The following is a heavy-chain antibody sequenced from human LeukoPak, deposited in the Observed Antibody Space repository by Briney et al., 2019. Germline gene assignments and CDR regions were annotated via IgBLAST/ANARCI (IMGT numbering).Heavy chain of an antibody. CDR2: IIPIFGTA. V-gene: IGHV1-69*01. Sequence: SVKVSFTASVGTFSSYAISWVSQAPGQGLGWMGGIIPIFGTANYAQKFQGRVTITADESTSTAYMELSSLRSEDTAVYYCASLELPRLGELSGHFYFDYWGQGTLVTVSS. CDR3: ASLELPRLGELSGHFYFDY. J-gene: IGHJ4*02. CDR1: VGTFSSYA. D-gene: IGHD3-16*02.